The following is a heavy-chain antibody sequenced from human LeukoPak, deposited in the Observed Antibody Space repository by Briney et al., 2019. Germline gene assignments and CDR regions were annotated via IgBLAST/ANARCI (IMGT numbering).Heavy chain of an antibody. CDR2: ISGSGGST. V-gene: IGHV3-23*01. D-gene: IGHD2-2*01. J-gene: IGHJ4*02. CDR3: AKDDIVVVPAAMRPYYFDY. CDR1: GFTFSSYA. Sequence: PGGSLRLSCAASGFTFSSYAMSWVRQAPGKGLEWVSAISGSGGSTYYADSVKGRFTISRDSSKNTLYLQKNSLRAEDTAVYYCAKDDIVVVPAAMRPYYFDYWGQGTLVTVSS.